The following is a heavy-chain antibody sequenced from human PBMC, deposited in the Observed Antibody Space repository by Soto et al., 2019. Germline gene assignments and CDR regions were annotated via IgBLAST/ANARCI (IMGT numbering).Heavy chain of an antibody. V-gene: IGHV3-33*01. D-gene: IGHD2-8*01. Sequence: QVQLVESGGGVVQPGRSLRLSCAASGFTFSSYGMHWVRQAPGKGLEWVAVIRYDGSNKYYADSVKGRFTISRDNSKNTLYLQMNSLRAEDTAVYYCASGYCTNGVCEEDYWGQGTLVTVSS. CDR1: GFTFSSYG. CDR2: IRYDGSNK. J-gene: IGHJ4*02. CDR3: ASGYCTNGVCEEDY.